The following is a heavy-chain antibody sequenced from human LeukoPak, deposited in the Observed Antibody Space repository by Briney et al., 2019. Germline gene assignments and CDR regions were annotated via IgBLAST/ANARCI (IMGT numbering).Heavy chain of an antibody. CDR2: IIPIFGTA. CDR3: AIPYYYGSGSYYRNYGMDV. V-gene: IGHV1-69*13. CDR1: GGTFSSYA. J-gene: IGHJ6*04. D-gene: IGHD3-10*01. Sequence: AASVKVSCKASGGTFSSYAISWVRQAPGQGLEWMGGIIPIFGTANYAQKFQGRVTITADESTSTAYMELSSLRSGDTAVYYCAIPYYYGSGSYYRNYGMDVWGKGTTVTVSS.